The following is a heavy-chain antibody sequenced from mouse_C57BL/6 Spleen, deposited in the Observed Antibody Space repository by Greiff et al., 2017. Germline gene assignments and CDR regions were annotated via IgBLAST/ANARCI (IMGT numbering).Heavy chain of an antibody. CDR1: GFTFNTYA. CDR2: IRSKSSNYAT. V-gene: IGHV10-3*01. CDR3: VREWWGIYSGSSYWYFDV. Sequence: EVKVVESGGGLVQPKGSLKLSCAASGFTFNTYAMHWVRQAPGKGLEWVARIRSKSSNYATYYADSVKDRFTISRDDSQSMLYLQMNNLKTEDTAMCYCVREWWGIYSGSSYWYFDVWGTGTTVTVSS. D-gene: IGHD1-1*01. J-gene: IGHJ1*03.